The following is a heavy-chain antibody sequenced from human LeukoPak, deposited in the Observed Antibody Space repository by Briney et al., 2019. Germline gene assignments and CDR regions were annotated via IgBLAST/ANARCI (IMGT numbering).Heavy chain of an antibody. CDR3: ARPVVVAATPGWFDP. D-gene: IGHD2-15*01. CDR2: INHSGST. CDR1: GGSFSGYY. Sequence: PSETLSLTCAVYGGSFSGYYWSWIRQPPGKGLEWIGEINHSGSTNYNPSLKSRVTISVDTSKNQFSLKLSSVTAADTAVYYCARPVVVAATPGWFDPWGQGTLVTVSS. J-gene: IGHJ5*02. V-gene: IGHV4-34*01.